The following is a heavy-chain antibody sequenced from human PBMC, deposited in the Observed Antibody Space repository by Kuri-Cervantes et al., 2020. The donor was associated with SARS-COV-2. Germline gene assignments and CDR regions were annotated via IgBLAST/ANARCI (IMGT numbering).Heavy chain of an antibody. J-gene: IGHJ6*02. CDR1: GFTFGDHA. Sequence: GESLKISCSASGFTFGDHAMSWFRQAPGKGLEWVGFIRSNSHGGAAESAASVKGRFTISRDDSKSIAYLQMNSLKTEDTAVYYCTRLRGFGPLLHGLDVWGQGTMVTVSS. V-gene: IGHV3-49*03. CDR2: IRSNSHGGAA. D-gene: IGHD6-25*01. CDR3: TRLRGFGPLLHGLDV.